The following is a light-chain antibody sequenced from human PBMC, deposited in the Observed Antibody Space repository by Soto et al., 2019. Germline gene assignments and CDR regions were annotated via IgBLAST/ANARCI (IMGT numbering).Light chain of an antibody. CDR3: GTWDSSLSAVV. Sequence: QSVLTQPPSVSAAPGQTVTISCSGSSSNVVNNYVSWYQQLPGTAPKLLIYDNSERPSGIPDRFSGSKSDTSATLGITGLQTGDEADYFCGTWDSSLSAVVFGGGTKVTVL. J-gene: IGLJ3*02. CDR1: SSNVVNNY. CDR2: DNS. V-gene: IGLV1-51*01.